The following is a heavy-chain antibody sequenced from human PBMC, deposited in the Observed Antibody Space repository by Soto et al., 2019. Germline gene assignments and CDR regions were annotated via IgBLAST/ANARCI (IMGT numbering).Heavy chain of an antibody. CDR3: AKDMGPGLVPKFDY. V-gene: IGHV3-9*01. Sequence: EVQLVESGGGLVQPGRSLRLSCAASGFTFDDYAMHWVRQAPGKGLEWVSGISWNSGSIGYADSVKGRFTISRDNAKNSLYLQMNSLRAEDTALYYCAKDMGPGLVPKFDYWGQGTLVTVSS. J-gene: IGHJ4*01. CDR1: GFTFDDYA. CDR2: ISWNSGSI. D-gene: IGHD6-19*01.